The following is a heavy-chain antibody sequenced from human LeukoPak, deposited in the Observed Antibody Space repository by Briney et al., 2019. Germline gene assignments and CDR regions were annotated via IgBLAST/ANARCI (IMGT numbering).Heavy chain of an antibody. J-gene: IGHJ4*02. D-gene: IGHD6-13*01. CDR2: IYYSGST. Sequence: SETLSLTCTVSGGSISSSSYYWGWIRQPPGKGLEWIGSIYYSGSTYYNPSLKSRVTISVDTSKNQFSLKLSSVTAADTAVYYCARSVQQLVYFDYWGQGTLVTVHS. CDR1: GGSISSSSYY. CDR3: ARSVQQLVYFDY. V-gene: IGHV4-39*07.